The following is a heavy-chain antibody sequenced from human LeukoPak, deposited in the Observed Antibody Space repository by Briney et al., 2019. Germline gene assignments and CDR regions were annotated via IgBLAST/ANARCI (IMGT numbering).Heavy chain of an antibody. CDR3: AKYYNSGWGNAFDI. CDR2: ISSSSSYI. J-gene: IGHJ3*02. D-gene: IGHD6-19*01. CDR1: GFTFSSYS. Sequence: GGSLRLSCAASGFTFSSYSMNWVRQAPGKGLEWVSSISSSSSYIYYADSVKGRFTISRDNSKSTLYLQMNSLRAEYTAVYYCAKYYNSGWGNAFDIWGQGTMVTVSS. V-gene: IGHV3-21*04.